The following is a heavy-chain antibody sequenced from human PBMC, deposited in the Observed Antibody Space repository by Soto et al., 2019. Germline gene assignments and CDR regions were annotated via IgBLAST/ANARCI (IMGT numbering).Heavy chain of an antibody. V-gene: IGHV3-30-3*01. Sequence: QVQLVESGGGVVQPGRSLRLSCAASGFTFSSYAMHWVRQAPGKGLEWVAVISDDGSNKYYADSVKGRFTISRDNSKNTLYLQMTSLRAEDTAVYYCARAGGWYYFDYWGQGTLVTVSS. CDR2: ISDDGSNK. D-gene: IGHD6-19*01. CDR3: ARAGGWYYFDY. J-gene: IGHJ4*02. CDR1: GFTFSSYA.